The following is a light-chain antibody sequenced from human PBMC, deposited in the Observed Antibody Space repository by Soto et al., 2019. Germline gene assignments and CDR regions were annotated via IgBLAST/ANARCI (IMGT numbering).Light chain of an antibody. V-gene: IGKV3-20*01. Sequence: EIVLTQSPGTLSLSPGERATLSCRASQSVSSSYLVWYQQRPGQPPRLLIYGTSNRAAGIPDRFTGTGSGTDFTLTIYSLEPEDLAVYYCQQYGSSALTFGGGTKVEIK. J-gene: IGKJ4*01. CDR1: QSVSSSY. CDR3: QQYGSSALT. CDR2: GTS.